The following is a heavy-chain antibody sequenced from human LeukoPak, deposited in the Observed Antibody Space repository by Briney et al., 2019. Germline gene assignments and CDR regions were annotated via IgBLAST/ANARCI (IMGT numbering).Heavy chain of an antibody. CDR1: GGSVSSYY. D-gene: IGHD2-15*01. J-gene: IGHJ4*02. Sequence: PSETLSLTCSVSGGSVSSYYWSWIRQSPRKGLEWIGYIHDSGSTNYNPSLKSRVTVSVDTSKNQFSLKLRSVTAADTAVYYCARGGQWSKFYFDNWGQGTLVTAS. V-gene: IGHV4-59*02. CDR2: IHDSGST. CDR3: ARGGQWSKFYFDN.